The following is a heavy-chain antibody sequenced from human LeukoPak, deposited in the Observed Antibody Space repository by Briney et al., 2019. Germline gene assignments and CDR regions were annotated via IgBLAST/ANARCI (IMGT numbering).Heavy chain of an antibody. CDR1: GFTFSSYG. CDR3: AKDRAYSSSWDYHYYYMDV. Sequence: GGSLRLSCAASGFTFSSYGMHWVRQAPGKGLEWVAFIRYDGSNKYYADSVKGRFTISRDNSKNTLYLQMNSLRAEDTAVYYCAKDRAYSSSWDYHYYYMDVWGKGTTVTVSS. V-gene: IGHV3-30*02. J-gene: IGHJ6*03. CDR2: IRYDGSNK. D-gene: IGHD6-13*01.